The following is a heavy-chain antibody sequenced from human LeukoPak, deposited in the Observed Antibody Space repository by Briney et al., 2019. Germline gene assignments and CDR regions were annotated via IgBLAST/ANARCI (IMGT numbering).Heavy chain of an antibody. J-gene: IGHJ4*02. CDR3: AIQIPPIAVAGPDY. D-gene: IGHD6-19*01. CDR2: FTVGGGTT. Sequence: GGSLRLSCAASGFTFNTYAMSWVRQAPGKGLEWVSAFTVGGGTTFYADSVKGRFTISRDNAKNSLYLQMNSLRDEDTAVYYCAIQIPPIAVAGPDYWGQGTLVTVSS. V-gene: IGHV3-23*01. CDR1: GFTFNTYA.